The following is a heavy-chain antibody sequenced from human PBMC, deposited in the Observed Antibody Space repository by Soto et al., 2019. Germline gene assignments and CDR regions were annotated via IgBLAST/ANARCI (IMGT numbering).Heavy chain of an antibody. D-gene: IGHD2-2*01. CDR2: INHSGST. Sequence: KPSETLSLTCAVYGGSFSGYYWSWIRQPPGKGLEWIGEINHSGSTNYNPSLKSRVTISVDTSKNQFSLKLSSVTAADTAVYYCARGGGIVVVPAASNWFDPWGQGTLVTVSS. J-gene: IGHJ5*02. CDR1: GGSFSGYY. V-gene: IGHV4-34*01. CDR3: ARGGGIVVVPAASNWFDP.